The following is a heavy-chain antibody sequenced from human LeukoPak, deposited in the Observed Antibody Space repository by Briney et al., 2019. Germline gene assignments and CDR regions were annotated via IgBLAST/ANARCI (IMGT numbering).Heavy chain of an antibody. CDR1: GYIFTSYD. CDR3: ARVLFLGSSSSPGY. Sequence: GASVKVSCKASGYIFTSYDINWVRQATGQGLEWMGWMNPNRGNTGNAQKFQGRVTMTRNTSMRTAYMELSSLRSEDTAVYYCARVLFLGSSSSPGYWGQGTLVTVSS. CDR2: MNPNRGNT. J-gene: IGHJ4*02. V-gene: IGHV1-8*01. D-gene: IGHD6-6*01.